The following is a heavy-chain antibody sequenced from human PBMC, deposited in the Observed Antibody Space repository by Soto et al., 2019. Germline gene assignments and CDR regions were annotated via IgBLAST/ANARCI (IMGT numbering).Heavy chain of an antibody. D-gene: IGHD2-21*02. CDR3: AREDDGGDRDYYGLDV. Sequence: QVQLQESGPGLVRPSQTLSLTCTVSGGSISYDHYHWTWIRQPPGKGLEWIGYIHYSGSVFYNPSLQSRLSMSVDTSKNLFSLKLSSVTAADTAMYFCAREDDGGDRDYYGLDVWGQGTTVTVSS. J-gene: IGHJ6*02. V-gene: IGHV4-30-4*01. CDR1: GGSISYDHYH. CDR2: IHYSGSV.